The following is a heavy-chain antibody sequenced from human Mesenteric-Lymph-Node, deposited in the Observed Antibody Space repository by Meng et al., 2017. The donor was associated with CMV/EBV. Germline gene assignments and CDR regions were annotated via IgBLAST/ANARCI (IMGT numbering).Heavy chain of an antibody. CDR2: ISSSSYI. CDR3: AGIGPIVVVPAARGYGMDV. V-gene: IGHV3-69-1*01. J-gene: IGHJ6*02. Sequence: GGSLRLSCAASGFTFTDAWMSWVRQTPGKGLEWVSSISSSSYIYYADSVKGRFTISRDNAKNSLYLQMNSLRAEDTAVYYCAGIGPIVVVPAARGYGMDVWGQGTTVTVSS. CDR1: GFTFTDAW. D-gene: IGHD2-2*01.